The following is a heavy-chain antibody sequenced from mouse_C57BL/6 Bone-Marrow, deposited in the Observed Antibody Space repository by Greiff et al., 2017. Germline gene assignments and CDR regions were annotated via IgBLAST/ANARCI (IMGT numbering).Heavy chain of an antibody. V-gene: IGHV1-64*01. J-gene: IGHJ4*01. CDR2: IHPNSGST. Sequence: VKLQQPGAELVKPGASVKLSCKASGYTFTSYWMHWVKQRPGQGLEWIGMIHPNSGSTNYNEKFKSKATLTVDKSSSTAYMQLSSLTSEDSAVYYCARRGEDYYAMDYWGQGTSVTVSS. CDR3: ARRGEDYYAMDY. CDR1: GYTFTSYW.